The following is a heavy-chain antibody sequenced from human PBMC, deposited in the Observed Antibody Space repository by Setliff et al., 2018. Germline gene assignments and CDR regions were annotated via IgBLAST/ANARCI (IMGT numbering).Heavy chain of an antibody. CDR1: GYTFTGYY. CDR3: ARPMYDILTGPPYGMDV. J-gene: IGHJ6*02. CDR2: MNPNSGNT. V-gene: IGHV1-8*02. Sequence: GAPVKVSCKASGYTFTGYYMHWVRQATGQGLEWMGWMNPNSGNTGYAQKFQGRVTMTRNTSISTAYMELSSLRSEDTAVYYCARPMYDILTGPPYGMDVWGQGTTVTVSS. D-gene: IGHD3-9*01.